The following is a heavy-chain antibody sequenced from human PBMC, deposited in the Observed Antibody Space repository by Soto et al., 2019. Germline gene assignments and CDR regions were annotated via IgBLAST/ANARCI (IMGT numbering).Heavy chain of an antibody. J-gene: IGHJ4*02. D-gene: IGHD6-13*01. V-gene: IGHV3-23*01. CDR1: GFTFSSYA. CDR3: ARRSSSWYFDY. CDR2: ISGSDGST. Sequence: EVQLLESGGGLVQPGGSLRLSCAASGFTFSSYAMNWVRQAPGKGLEWVSVISGSDGSTYYADSGKGRFTISRDNSKNTLNLQMNSLRAEDTAVYYCARRSSSWYFDYWGQGTLVTVSS.